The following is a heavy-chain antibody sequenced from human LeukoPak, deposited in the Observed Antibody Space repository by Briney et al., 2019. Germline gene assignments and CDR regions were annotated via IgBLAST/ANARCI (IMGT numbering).Heavy chain of an antibody. V-gene: IGHV4-39*01. D-gene: IGHD3-22*01. Sequence: SETLSLPCTVSGGSISSSSYYWGWIRQPPGKGLEWIGSIYYSGSTYYNPSLKSRVTISVDTSKNQFSLKLTSVTAADTAVYYCAKAPYLSSGSWGQGILVAVSS. CDR2: IYYSGST. CDR1: GGSISSSSYY. J-gene: IGHJ3*01. CDR3: AKAPYLSSGS.